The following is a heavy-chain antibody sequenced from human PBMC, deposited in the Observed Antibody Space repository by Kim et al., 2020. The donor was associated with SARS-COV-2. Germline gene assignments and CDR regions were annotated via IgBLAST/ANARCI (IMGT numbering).Heavy chain of an antibody. V-gene: IGHV1-46*01. CDR3: AREGALMAAPQKNFDY. CDR1: GFPFTNYF. CDR2: INPSGAFT. D-gene: IGHD2-8*01. J-gene: IGHJ4*02. Sequence: ASVKVSCKASGFPFTNYFMHWVRQAPGQGLEWMGTINPSGAFTLFTQKYQGRVIITKDTSTSTVYMEVSSLRSEDTAVYFCAREGALMAAPQKNFDYWGQGTLVTVSS.